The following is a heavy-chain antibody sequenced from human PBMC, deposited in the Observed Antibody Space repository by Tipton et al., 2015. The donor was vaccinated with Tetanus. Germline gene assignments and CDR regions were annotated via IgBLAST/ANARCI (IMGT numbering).Heavy chain of an antibody. D-gene: IGHD4-11*01. V-gene: IGHV3-48*01. CDR2: ISGTGTTV. CDR1: GFTFSSYN. Sequence: SLRLSCAASGFTFSSYNMNWVRQAPGKGLEWVSHISGTGTTVDYADSVKGRFTISRDNAKDSLYLQMNSLRAEDTAVYYCARIRTGHYTDFDCWGLGTLVTVSS. CDR3: ARIRTGHYTDFDC. J-gene: IGHJ4*02.